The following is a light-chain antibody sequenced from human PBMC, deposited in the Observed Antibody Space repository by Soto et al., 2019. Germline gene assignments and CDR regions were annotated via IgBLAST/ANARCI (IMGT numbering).Light chain of an antibody. J-gene: IGKJ1*01. CDR3: QQYNTYPMA. Sequence: DVQMTQSPSTLSASVGDRVTITCRASQSVNSWLAWYQQKPGKVPKLLIYKASFLETGVPSRFSGDGSGTEFTLTIGSLQPEDSASYYCQQYNTYPMAFGQGTKVEI. CDR2: KAS. CDR1: QSVNSW. V-gene: IGKV1-5*03.